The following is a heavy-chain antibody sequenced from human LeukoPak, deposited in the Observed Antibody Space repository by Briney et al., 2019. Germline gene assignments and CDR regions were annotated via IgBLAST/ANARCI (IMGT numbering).Heavy chain of an antibody. Sequence: PSKTLSLTCAVYGGSFSGYYWSWIRQPPGKGLEWIGEINHSGSTNYNPSLKSRVTISVDTSKNQFSLKLSSVTAADTAVYYCARVLGSSYYYYYGMDVWGQGTTVTVSS. CDR2: INHSGST. J-gene: IGHJ6*02. CDR3: ARVLGSSYYYYYGMDV. CDR1: GGSFSGYY. D-gene: IGHD2-15*01. V-gene: IGHV4-34*01.